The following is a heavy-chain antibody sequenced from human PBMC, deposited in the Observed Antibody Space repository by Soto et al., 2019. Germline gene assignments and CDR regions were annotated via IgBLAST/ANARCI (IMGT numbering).Heavy chain of an antibody. CDR2: IFPLTDIP. CDR1: GGTFRNYP. CDR3: ARGPLVVLNYFES. Sequence: QVQLVQSGTEVKKPGSSVKVSCKASGGTFRNYPINWVRHAPGQGLEWMGSIFPLTDIPDYAQNFQARLTISADKSTSTAYMELSSLTSDDTAMYFCARGPLVVLNYFESWGQGPLVTVSS. J-gene: IGHJ4*02. V-gene: IGHV1-69*02.